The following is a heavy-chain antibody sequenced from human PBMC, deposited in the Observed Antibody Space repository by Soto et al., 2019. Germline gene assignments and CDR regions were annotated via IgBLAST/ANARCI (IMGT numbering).Heavy chain of an antibody. J-gene: IGHJ6*04. CDR2: IIPIFDTA. CDR1: GGTFSDST. CDR3: GRNGTLTGYSYGMDV. V-gene: IGHV1-69*01. D-gene: IGHD1-1*01. Sequence: QVQLVQSGAELRKPGSSVKVSCKASGGTFSDSTINWVRQAPGQRLEWMGGIIPIFDTANYAEKFQDRVTITADESTNTSFMEVSSLRSEDTAVYYCGRNGTLTGYSYGMDVWGKWTMVTVSS.